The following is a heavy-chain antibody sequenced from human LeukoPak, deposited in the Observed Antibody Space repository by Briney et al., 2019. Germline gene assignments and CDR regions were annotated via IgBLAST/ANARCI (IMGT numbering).Heavy chain of an antibody. Sequence: GGSLRLSCEASGFSFSYYGMYWVRQAPGKGLEWVALISYDGNNKYYADSVKGRFTISRDNSKNTLYLQMNSLRAEDTAVYYCARVDSSGYYSYFDYWGQGTLVTVSS. J-gene: IGHJ4*02. D-gene: IGHD3-22*01. CDR1: GFSFSYYG. V-gene: IGHV3-30*03. CDR2: ISYDGNNK. CDR3: ARVDSSGYYSYFDY.